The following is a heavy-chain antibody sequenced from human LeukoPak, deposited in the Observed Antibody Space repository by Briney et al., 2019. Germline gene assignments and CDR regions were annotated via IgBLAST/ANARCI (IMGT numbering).Heavy chain of an antibody. V-gene: IGHV4-34*01. CDR1: GGSFSGYY. Sequence: SETLSLTCAVYGGSFSGYYWSWIRQPPGKGLEWIGEINHSGSTNYNPSLKSRVTISVDTSKNQFSLKLSSVTAADTAVYYCARGGYYYMDVWGKGTTVTVSS. J-gene: IGHJ6*03. CDR2: INHSGST. CDR3: ARGGYYYMDV.